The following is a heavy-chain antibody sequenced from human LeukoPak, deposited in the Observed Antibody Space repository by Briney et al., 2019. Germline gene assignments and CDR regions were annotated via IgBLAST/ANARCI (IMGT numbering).Heavy chain of an antibody. CDR2: ISFDGSNK. J-gene: IGHJ6*03. Sequence: GVSLRLSCAASGFTFSIYSMHWLRQAPGKGLEWVAVISFDGSNKYYADSVKGRLTISRDNSRNTLNLQMNSLRAEDTAVYYCARDPLRTVDYYYHMDVWGKGTTVTVSS. CDR3: ARDPLRTVDYYYHMDV. D-gene: IGHD1-14*01. CDR1: GFTFSIYS. V-gene: IGHV3-30*01.